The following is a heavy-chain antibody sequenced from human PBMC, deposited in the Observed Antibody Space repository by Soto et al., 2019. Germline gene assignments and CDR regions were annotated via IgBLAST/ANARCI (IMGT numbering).Heavy chain of an antibody. V-gene: IGHV4-34*01. D-gene: IGHD3-10*01. CDR3: ARQLMVYFDY. CDR2: INHSGST. Sequence: QVQLQQWGAGLLKPSETLSLTCAVYGGSFSGYYWSWIRQPPGKGLEWIGEINHSGSTNYNPSLKSRFTISVDTSKNQFSPKLSSVTAADTAVYYCARQLMVYFDYWGQGTLVTVSS. CDR1: GGSFSGYY. J-gene: IGHJ4*02.